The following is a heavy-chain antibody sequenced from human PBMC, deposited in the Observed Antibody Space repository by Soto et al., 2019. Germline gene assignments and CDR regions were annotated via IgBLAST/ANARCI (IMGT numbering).Heavy chain of an antibody. J-gene: IGHJ5*02. D-gene: IGHD2-21*02. V-gene: IGHV4-4*02. CDR2: VYHTGDT. Sequence: SETLSLTCVVSGGTVASSHWWSWVRQSPGRGLEWIGNVYHTGDTNFNPSLKSRVTFSVDKSNNQFSLRLTSVTAADTAVYFCAREIVTAGGNNYFDPWGPGTLFTVS. CDR1: GGTVASSHW. CDR3: AREIVTAGGNNYFDP.